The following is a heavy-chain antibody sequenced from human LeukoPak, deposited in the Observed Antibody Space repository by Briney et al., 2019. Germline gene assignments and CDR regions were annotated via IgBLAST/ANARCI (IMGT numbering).Heavy chain of an antibody. V-gene: IGHV6-1*01. Sequence: SQTLSLTCAISGASVSSNSAAWNWIRQSPSRGLEWLGRTYYRSRWYYDYALSVQSRIIITPDTSKNQFSLQLTSVTPEDTALYYCARDEDDYKGLVYWGQGTLVTVSS. J-gene: IGHJ4*02. CDR1: GASVSSNSAA. D-gene: IGHD4/OR15-4a*01. CDR2: TYYRSRWYY. CDR3: ARDEDDYKGLVY.